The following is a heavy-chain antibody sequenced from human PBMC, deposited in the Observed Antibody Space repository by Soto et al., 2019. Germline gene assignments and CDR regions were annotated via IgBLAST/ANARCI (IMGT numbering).Heavy chain of an antibody. V-gene: IGHV4-59*01. J-gene: IGHJ5*02. CDR1: GGSISNYY. CDR2: MYYNGNI. CDR3: ASGGNWFEP. Sequence: SETLSLTCNVSGGSISNYYWTWVRQSPEKGLEGIGYMYYNGNINYNPSLKSRVTISIDTSKNQFSLTLKSVTAAETAVYYCASGGNWFEPWGQGVLVTV. D-gene: IGHD3-16*01.